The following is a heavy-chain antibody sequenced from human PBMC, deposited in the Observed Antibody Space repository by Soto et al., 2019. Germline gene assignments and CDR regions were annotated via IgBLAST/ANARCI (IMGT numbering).Heavy chain of an antibody. J-gene: IGHJ4*02. CDR2: INPSGGST. CDR1: GYTFTSYY. V-gene: IGHV1-46*03. Sequence: QVQLVQSGAEVKKPGASVKVSCKASGYTFTSYYMHWVRQAPGQGLEWMGIINPSGGSTSYAQKFKGRVTMTRDTATSTVYMELSSLRSEDTAVYYCARAGLFVVVPAAIGNFDYWGQGTLVTVSS. CDR3: ARAGLFVVVPAAIGNFDY. D-gene: IGHD2-2*01.